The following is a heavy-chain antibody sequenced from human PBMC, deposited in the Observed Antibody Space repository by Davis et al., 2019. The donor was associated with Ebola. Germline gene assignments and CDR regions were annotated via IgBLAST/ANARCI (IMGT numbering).Heavy chain of an antibody. Sequence: GESLKISCKGSGYSFTSYWIGWVRQMPGKGLEWMGIIYPGDSDTRYSPSFQGQVTISADKSISTAYLQWSSLKASDTAMYYYASPTGTTGAVGAFDIWGQGTMVTVSS. V-gene: IGHV5-51*01. D-gene: IGHD1-1*01. CDR1: GYSFTSYW. CDR3: ASPTGTTGAVGAFDI. CDR2: IYPGDSDT. J-gene: IGHJ3*02.